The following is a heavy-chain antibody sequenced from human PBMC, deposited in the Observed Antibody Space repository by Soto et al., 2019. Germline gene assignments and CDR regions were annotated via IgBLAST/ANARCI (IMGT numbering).Heavy chain of an antibody. D-gene: IGHD3-10*01. CDR3: ASSYGSGYRAFDY. Sequence: QVQLVQSGAEVKRPGSSVKVSCKASGDTVNFYSITWVRQAPGVGLEWVGRVNPILSMSNYAQRFQGRVTMTADKSTSTAYMELRSLRSEDTAIYYCASSYGSGYRAFDYWGKGALVTVSS. CDR2: VNPILSMS. CDR1: GDTVNFYS. V-gene: IGHV1-69*02. J-gene: IGHJ4*02.